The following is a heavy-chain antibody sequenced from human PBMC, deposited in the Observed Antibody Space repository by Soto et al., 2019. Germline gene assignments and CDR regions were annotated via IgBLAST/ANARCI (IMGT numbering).Heavy chain of an antibody. Sequence: QVQLVQSGAEVRKPGASVKVSCKASGYTFSDYYIHWVRQAPGQGLGWMGWINPNSGGTKYAPTFQGGVTMTRDTSITTASMELSRLRSGDTAVYYCAREPATAKPEGVDFWGQGTLVTVSS. J-gene: IGHJ4*02. CDR2: INPNSGGT. CDR1: GYTFSDYY. D-gene: IGHD1-1*01. CDR3: AREPATAKPEGVDF. V-gene: IGHV1-2*02.